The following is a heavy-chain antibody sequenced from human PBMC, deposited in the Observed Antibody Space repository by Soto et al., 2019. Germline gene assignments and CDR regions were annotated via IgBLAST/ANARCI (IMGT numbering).Heavy chain of an antibody. CDR1: GFTLSSHA. CDR2: ITGSGDST. V-gene: IGHV3-23*01. Sequence: GGSLRLSCAVSGFTLSSHAMSWVRQAPGKGLECVSSITGSGDSTYYADSVKGRFTISRDNSKNTLYLQMNSLRAEDTAVYYCARETLYYYDSSGPDAFDIWGQGTMVTVSS. CDR3: ARETLYYYDSSGPDAFDI. D-gene: IGHD3-22*01. J-gene: IGHJ3*02.